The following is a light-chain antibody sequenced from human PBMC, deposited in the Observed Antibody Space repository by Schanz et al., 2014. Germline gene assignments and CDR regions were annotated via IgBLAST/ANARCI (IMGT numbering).Light chain of an antibody. CDR2: DVS. CDR3: SSYTTSSTPYVV. Sequence: QSALTQPASVSGSPGQSITISCTGTSSDVGDYNYVSWYQHHPGKAPKLMIYDVSNRPSGVSNRFSGSKSGNTASLTISGLQAEDEADYYCSSYTTSSTPYVVFGGGTQLTVL. J-gene: IGLJ2*01. V-gene: IGLV2-14*03. CDR1: SSDVGDYNY.